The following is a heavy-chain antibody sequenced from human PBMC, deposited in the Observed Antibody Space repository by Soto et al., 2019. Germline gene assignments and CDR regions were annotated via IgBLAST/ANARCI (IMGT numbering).Heavy chain of an antibody. D-gene: IGHD6-13*01. V-gene: IGHV3-23*01. CDR2: ISGSGNTT. Sequence: EVQLLESGGGLVQPGGSLRLSCAASGFTFSSYAMTWVRQAPGKGLEWVSSISGSGNTTHYADSVKGRFTISRDSSKNTLYLQMNSLRPEDTAVYYCAKARGRTWYEDYWGQGTLVTVSS. CDR1: GFTFSSYA. CDR3: AKARGRTWYEDY. J-gene: IGHJ4*02.